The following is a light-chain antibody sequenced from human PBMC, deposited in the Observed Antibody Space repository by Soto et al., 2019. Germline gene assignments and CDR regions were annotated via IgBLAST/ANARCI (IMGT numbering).Light chain of an antibody. CDR1: QDITNY. Sequence: DIQMTQSPSSLSASVGDRVTITCQASQDITNYLNWYQQKPGKAPRLLLYDASSLETGVPSRFSGSGSGTDFTFTISSLQPEDIATYYCQHYDHLPITFGQGTRL. CDR3: QHYDHLPIT. V-gene: IGKV1-33*01. J-gene: IGKJ5*01. CDR2: DAS.